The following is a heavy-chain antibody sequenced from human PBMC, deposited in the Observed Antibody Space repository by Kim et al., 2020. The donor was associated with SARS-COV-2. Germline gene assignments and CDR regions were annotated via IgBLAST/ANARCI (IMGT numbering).Heavy chain of an antibody. J-gene: IGHJ1*01. CDR1: GYTVTYSY. D-gene: IGHD3-22*01. V-gene: IGHV3-66*01. CDR3: ATVVFYYDAGYFKN. Sequence: GGSLRLSCAASGYTVTYSYMGWVRQAPGKGLEWVSFIYSGGNTIYADSVKGRLIISRDHSQNTLYLQMHSLRAEDTAVYYCATVVFYYDAGYFKNWGQGTLVIVSS. CDR2: IYSGGNT.